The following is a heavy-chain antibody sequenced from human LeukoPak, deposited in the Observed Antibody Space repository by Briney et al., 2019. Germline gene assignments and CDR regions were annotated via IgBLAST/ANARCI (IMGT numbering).Heavy chain of an antibody. CDR3: ARDKAAAGTSYFDY. CDR1: GGTFSSYA. J-gene: IGHJ4*02. CDR2: IIPIFGTA. Sequence: ASVKVSCKASGGTFSSYAISWVRQAPGQGLEWMGRIIPIFGTANYAQKFQGRVTITTDESTSTAYMELSSLRSEDTAVYYCARDKAAAGTSYFDYWGQGTLVTVSS. D-gene: IGHD6-13*01. V-gene: IGHV1-69*05.